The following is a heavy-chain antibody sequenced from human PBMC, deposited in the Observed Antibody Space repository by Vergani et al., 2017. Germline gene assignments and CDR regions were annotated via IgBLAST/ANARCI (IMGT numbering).Heavy chain of an antibody. D-gene: IGHD4-11*01. CDR3: ARDLSYSTAWPFFDS. J-gene: IGHJ4*02. CDR1: GFTFSSYG. Sequence: QVQLVESGGGVVQPGWSLRLSCAASGFTFSSYGMHWVRQAPGKGLEWVAFIRYDGSNKYYADSVKGRFTISRDNSKNTLYLQMDSLRVEDTAMYFCARDLSYSTAWPFFDSRGQGTLVTVSS. V-gene: IGHV3-30*02. CDR2: IRYDGSNK.